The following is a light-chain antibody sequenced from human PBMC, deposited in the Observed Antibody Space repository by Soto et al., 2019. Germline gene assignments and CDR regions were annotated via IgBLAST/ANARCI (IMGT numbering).Light chain of an antibody. CDR3: QQLNSHPFT. CDR1: QGISSY. Sequence: DIQLTQSPSFLSASVGDRVTITCRASQGISSYIAWYQQKAGKAPKVLIYAASTLQSGVPSRFSGSGSGTEFTLTISSLQPEDFAAYYCQQLNSHPFTFGPGTKVDIK. J-gene: IGKJ3*01. CDR2: AAS. V-gene: IGKV1-9*01.